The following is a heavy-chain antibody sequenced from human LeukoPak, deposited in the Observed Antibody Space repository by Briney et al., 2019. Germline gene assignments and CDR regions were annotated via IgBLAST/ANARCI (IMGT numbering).Heavy chain of an antibody. CDR2: ISYDGSNK. CDR1: GFTFSSYA. CDR3: ARPEMGDIVVVPAAIPL. V-gene: IGHV3-30-3*01. Sequence: GGSLRLSCAAAGFTFSSYAMHWVRQAPGKGLEWVAVISYDGSNKYYADSVKGRFTISRDNSKNTLYLQMNSLRAEDTAVYYCARPEMGDIVVVPAAIPLWGQGTLVTVSS. D-gene: IGHD2-2*02. J-gene: IGHJ4*02.